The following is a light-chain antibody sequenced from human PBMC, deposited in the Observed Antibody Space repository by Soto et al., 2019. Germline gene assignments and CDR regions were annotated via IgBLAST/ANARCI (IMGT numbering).Light chain of an antibody. CDR2: AAS. J-gene: IGKJ4*01. V-gene: IGKV1-9*01. CDR1: QGISSY. CDR3: QQLNSYPLIT. Sequence: IQLTQSPSSLSASVGDRVTITCRASQGISSYLAWCRQKPGKAPKLLIYAASTLQSGVPSRFSGSGSGTDFTLTISSLQPEDFATYYCQQLNSYPLITFGGGTKVEIK.